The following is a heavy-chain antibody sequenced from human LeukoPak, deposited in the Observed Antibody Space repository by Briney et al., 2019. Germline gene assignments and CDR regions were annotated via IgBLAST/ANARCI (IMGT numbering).Heavy chain of an antibody. D-gene: IGHD6-6*01. CDR1: GFTFSIYA. CDR2: ISGSGGTA. J-gene: IGHJ3*02. Sequence: GGSLRLSCAASGFTFSIYAMSWVRQAPGKGLEWVSAISGSGGTAYYADSVKGRFTISRDNSKNTLYLQMNSLRAEDTAVYYCARVRQQLGRGGAFDIWGQGTMVTVSS. CDR3: ARVRQQLGRGGAFDI. V-gene: IGHV3-23*01.